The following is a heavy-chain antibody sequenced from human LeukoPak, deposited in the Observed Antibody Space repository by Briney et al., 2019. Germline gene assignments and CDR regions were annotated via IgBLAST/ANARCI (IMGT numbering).Heavy chain of an antibody. V-gene: IGHV4-59*01. CDR2: IYYSGST. CDR1: GGSISSYY. Sequence: SETLSLTCTVSGGSISSYYCSWIRQPPGKGLEWIGYIYYSGSTNYNPSLKSRVTISVDTSKNQFSLKLSSVTAADTAVYYCARTEGYSSGWYLIDWGQGTLVTVSS. CDR3: ARTEGYSSGWYLID. D-gene: IGHD6-19*01. J-gene: IGHJ4*02.